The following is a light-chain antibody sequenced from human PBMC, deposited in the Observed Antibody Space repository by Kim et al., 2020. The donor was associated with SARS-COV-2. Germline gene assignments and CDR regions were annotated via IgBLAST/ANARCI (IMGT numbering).Light chain of an antibody. Sequence: SSSLAWSQQKPGQAPILLIYGASTRATGVPATFSGSGSGTEFPLTISSLQSEDFAVYYCFQYYYWPLTLGGWTKVDIK. CDR1: SSS. V-gene: IGKV3-15*01. CDR3: FQYYYWPLT. CDR2: GAS. J-gene: IGKJ4*01.